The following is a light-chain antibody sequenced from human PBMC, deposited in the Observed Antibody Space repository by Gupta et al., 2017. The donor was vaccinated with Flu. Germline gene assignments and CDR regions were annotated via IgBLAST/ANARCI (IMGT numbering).Light chain of an antibody. CDR2: RAS. V-gene: IGKV1-5*03. CDR3: QQYITYPWT. Sequence: DIQMTQSPSTLSASAGDRVTIPCRASQSINQWMAWYQQKPGKAPKILIYRASRLESGVPSRLSGTGSGTEFTLTINSLQPDDFATYYCQQYITYPWTFGQGTKVEI. J-gene: IGKJ1*01. CDR1: QSINQW.